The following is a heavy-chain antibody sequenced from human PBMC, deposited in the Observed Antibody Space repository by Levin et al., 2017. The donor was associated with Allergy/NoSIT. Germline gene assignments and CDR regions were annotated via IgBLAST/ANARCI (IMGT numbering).Heavy chain of an antibody. Sequence: NPGGSLRLSCAASGFTFSSYSMNWVRQAPGKGLEWVSSISSSSSYIYYADSVKGRFTISRDNAKNSLYLQMNSLRAEDTAVYYCAREYGYSSSWYPWGQAQFDYWGQGTLVTVSS. D-gene: IGHD6-13*01. CDR1: GFTFSSYS. CDR2: ISSSSSYI. J-gene: IGHJ4*02. V-gene: IGHV3-21*01. CDR3: AREYGYSSSWYPWGQAQFDY.